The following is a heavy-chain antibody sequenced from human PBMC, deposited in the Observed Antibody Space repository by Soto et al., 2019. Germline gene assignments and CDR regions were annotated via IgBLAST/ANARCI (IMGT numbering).Heavy chain of an antibody. CDR1: GFIFSSYS. Sequence: GGSLRLSCAASGFIFSSYSMNWVRQAPGKGLEWVSYISGHSTSIYYADSVKGRFTISRDNAKKSLSLQMSSLRDEDTAVYYCARGELDRTIDCWGQGTLVTVSS. CDR2: ISGHSTSI. D-gene: IGHD1-26*01. CDR3: ARGELDRTIDC. V-gene: IGHV3-48*02. J-gene: IGHJ4*02.